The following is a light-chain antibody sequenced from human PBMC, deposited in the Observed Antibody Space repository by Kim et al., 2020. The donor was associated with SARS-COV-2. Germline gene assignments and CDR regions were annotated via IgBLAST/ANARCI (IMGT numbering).Light chain of an antibody. CDR1: KSISTW. CDR3: QQYDTSSRA. CDR2: DAS. J-gene: IGKJ1*01. V-gene: IGKV1-5*01. Sequence: SSVGDRVSITCRASKSISTWVAWYQQKPGKAPKLLIYDASTLQSGVSSRVSGSGSGTEFTLTISSLQPDDVATYFCQQYDTSSRAFGQGTKVDIK.